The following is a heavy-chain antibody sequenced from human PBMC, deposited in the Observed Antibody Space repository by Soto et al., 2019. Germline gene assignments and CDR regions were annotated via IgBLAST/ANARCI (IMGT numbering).Heavy chain of an antibody. CDR3: ARSTTYYDIVTGYFTTPPLLDA. D-gene: IGHD3-9*01. Sequence: ETLCLTFAVSGGSISSSNGWGWIRQPPAKGMEWIGYIYYSGSTYYNPSLKSRVTMSVDTSKNQFSLKLSSVTAVDTAVYYCARSTTYYDIVTGYFTTPPLLDAWGQGTTVTVSS. J-gene: IGHJ6*02. V-gene: IGHV4-28*01. CDR1: GGSISSSNG. CDR2: IYYSGST.